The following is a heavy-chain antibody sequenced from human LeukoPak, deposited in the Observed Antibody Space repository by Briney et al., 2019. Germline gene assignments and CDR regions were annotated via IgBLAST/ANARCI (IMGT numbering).Heavy chain of an antibody. V-gene: IGHV4-59*01. CDR3: ASFTHGDYAEFDY. J-gene: IGHJ4*02. CDR2: IYYSGST. D-gene: IGHD4-17*01. CDR1: GGSISSYY. Sequence: SETLSLTCTVSGGSISSYYWSWIRQPPGKGLEWIGYIYYSGSTNYNPSLKSRVTISVDTSKNQFSLKLSSVTAADTAVYYCASFTHGDYAEFDYWGQGTLVTVSS.